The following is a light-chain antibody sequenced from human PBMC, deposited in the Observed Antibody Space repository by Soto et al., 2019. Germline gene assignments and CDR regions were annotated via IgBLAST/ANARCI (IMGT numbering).Light chain of an antibody. CDR1: QSLLHSNGYNY. J-gene: IGKJ2*02. V-gene: IGKV2-28*01. CDR2: LGS. CDR3: MQDLQTFPGT. Sequence: DIVMTQSPLSLPVTPGEPASISYRTSQSLLHSNGYNYLDWYLQKPGQSPQLLIYLGSNLASGGPERFSGSGSGTDFTLKISRVEAEDVGVYYCMQDLQTFPGTCGQGTKLEIK.